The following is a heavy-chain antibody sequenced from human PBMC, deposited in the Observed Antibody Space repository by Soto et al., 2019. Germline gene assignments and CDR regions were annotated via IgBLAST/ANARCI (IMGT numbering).Heavy chain of an antibody. V-gene: IGHV3-72*01. D-gene: IGHD1-26*01. CDR3: ARVSLVGPSGGRYFDY. J-gene: IGHJ4*02. CDR2: SKNKANSYTT. CDR1: GFTFSAHY. Sequence: EVQLVESGGGLVQPGGSLRLSCAASGFTFSAHYMDWVRQAPGKGLEWVGRSKNKANSYTTEYAASVEGRFTIPREDSQNALYLQMHTLKTEDTAVYYCARVSLVGPSGGRYFDYWGQGSQVAVSS.